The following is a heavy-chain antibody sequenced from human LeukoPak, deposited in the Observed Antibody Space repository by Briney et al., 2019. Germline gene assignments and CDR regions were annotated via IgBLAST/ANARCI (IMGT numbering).Heavy chain of an antibody. Sequence: PSETLSLTCTVSGGSISSSSYYWGWIRQPPGKGLEWIGSIYYSGSTYYNPSLKSRVTISVDTSKNQFSLKLSSVTAADTAVYYCARREAGYCSGGSCSSGGWFDPWGQGTLVTVSS. J-gene: IGHJ5*02. V-gene: IGHV4-39*07. CDR1: GGSISSSSYY. CDR3: ARREAGYCSGGSCSSGGWFDP. CDR2: IYYSGST. D-gene: IGHD2-15*01.